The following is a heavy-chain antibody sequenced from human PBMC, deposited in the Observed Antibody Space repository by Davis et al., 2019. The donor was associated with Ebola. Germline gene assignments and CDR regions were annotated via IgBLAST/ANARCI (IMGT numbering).Heavy chain of an antibody. V-gene: IGHV1-2*04. CDR1: GYTFIDYY. Sequence: AASVPVSCKASGYTFIDYYIHWVRQAPGQGLEWMGWINPKSGGTKYAQKFQDWVTMTRDTSISTAYVELSGLTSDDTALYSCARAVSPTSDDYMDVWGKGTAVTVSS. CDR3: ARAVSPTSDDYMDV. CDR2: INPKSGGT. J-gene: IGHJ6*03. D-gene: IGHD5/OR15-5a*01.